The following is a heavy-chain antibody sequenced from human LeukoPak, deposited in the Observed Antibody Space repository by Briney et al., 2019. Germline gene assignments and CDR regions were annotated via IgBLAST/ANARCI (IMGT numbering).Heavy chain of an antibody. J-gene: IGHJ6*02. D-gene: IGHD3-10*01. CDR2: IYYSGTT. CDR1: GGSLNGHY. CDR3: ARVELYVGMDV. Sequence: SETLSLTCAVYGGSLNGHYWSWIRQPPGKGLEWIATIYYSGTTYYNPSLKSRVTISVDTSKNQFSLKLSSVTAADTAVYYCARVELYVGMDVWGQGTTVTVSS. V-gene: IGHV4-34*01.